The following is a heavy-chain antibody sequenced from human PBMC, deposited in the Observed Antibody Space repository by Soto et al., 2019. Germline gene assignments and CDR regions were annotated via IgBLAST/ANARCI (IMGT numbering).Heavy chain of an antibody. V-gene: IGHV4-39*01. CDR3: ASWQQLANGAYWYFDL. CDR2: IYYSGST. J-gene: IGHJ2*01. CDR1: GGSISSSSYY. D-gene: IGHD6-13*01. Sequence: QLQLQESGPGLVKPSETLSLTCTVSGGSISSSSYYWGWIRQPPGKGLEWIGSIYYSGSTYYNPSLKSRVTIAVDTSKSQFCLKMSSVTAADTAVYYCASWQQLANGAYWYFDLWGRGTLVTVSS.